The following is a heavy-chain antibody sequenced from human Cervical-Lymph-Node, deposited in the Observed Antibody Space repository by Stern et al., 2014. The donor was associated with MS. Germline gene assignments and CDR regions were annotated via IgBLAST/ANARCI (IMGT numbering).Heavy chain of an antibody. V-gene: IGHV1-69*01. CDR3: ARAAYSTASYNY. J-gene: IGHJ4*02. CDR2: IIPIFGTA. D-gene: IGHD1-26*01. Sequence: QLVQSGAEVKKPGSSVKVSCKASGGTFNTNVISWVRQAPGQGLEWMGGIIPIFGTALYAQKFQGRVTIPANESTRAVYRELSSLRSEDTAVYYCARAAYSTASYNYWGQGTLVIVSS. CDR1: GGTFNTNV.